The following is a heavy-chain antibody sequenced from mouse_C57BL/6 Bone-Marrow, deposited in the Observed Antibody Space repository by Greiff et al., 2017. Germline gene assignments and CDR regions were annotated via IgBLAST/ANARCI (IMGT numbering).Heavy chain of an antibody. D-gene: IGHD5-5*01. CDR3: ARVGLYLFDY. V-gene: IGHV1-81*01. Sequence: QVHVKQSGAELARPGASVKLSCKASGYTFTSSGISWVKQRTGQGLEWIGEIYPRSGNTYYNEKFKGKATLTADKSSSTAYMELRSLTSEDSAVYFCARVGLYLFDYWGQGTTLTVSS. CDR1: GYTFTSSG. CDR2: IYPRSGNT. J-gene: IGHJ2*01.